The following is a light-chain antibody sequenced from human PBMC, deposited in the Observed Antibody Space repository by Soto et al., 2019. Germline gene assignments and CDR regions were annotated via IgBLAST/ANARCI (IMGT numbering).Light chain of an antibody. J-gene: IGLJ1*01. Sequence: QSALTQPASVSGSPGQSIAISCTGTSSDVGGYNYVSWYQHHPGKAPKLMIYDVSNRPSGVSNRFSGSKSGNTASLTISGLQAEDEADYYCSSYTSNRTLYVFGTGTKLTVL. CDR2: DVS. V-gene: IGLV2-14*03. CDR3: SSYTSNRTLYV. CDR1: SSDVGGYNY.